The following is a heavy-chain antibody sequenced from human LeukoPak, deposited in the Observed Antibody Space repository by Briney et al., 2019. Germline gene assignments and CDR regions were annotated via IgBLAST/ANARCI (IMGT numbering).Heavy chain of an antibody. Sequence: SETLSLTCTVSGGSISSSSYYWGWIRQPPGKGLEWIGSIYYSGSTYYNPSLKSRVTISVDTSKNQFSLKLSSVTAADTAVYYCARHVEYYDSSGYLPLDFDYWGQGTLVTVSS. V-gene: IGHV4-39*01. J-gene: IGHJ4*02. D-gene: IGHD3-22*01. CDR1: GGSISSSSYY. CDR2: IYYSGST. CDR3: ARHVEYYDSSGYLPLDFDY.